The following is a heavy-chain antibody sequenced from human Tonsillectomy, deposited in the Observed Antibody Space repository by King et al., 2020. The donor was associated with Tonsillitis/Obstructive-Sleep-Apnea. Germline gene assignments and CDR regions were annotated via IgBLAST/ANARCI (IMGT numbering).Heavy chain of an antibody. CDR1: GGSFSGYY. Sequence: VQLQQWGAGLLKPSETLSLTCAVYGGSFSGYYWSWIRQPPGKGLEWIGEINHSGSTNYSPSLKSRVTISVDTSKNQFSLKLSSVTAADTAVYYCASEPSAAGTYFDYWGQGTLVTVSS. CDR2: INHSGST. CDR3: ASEPSAAGTYFDY. D-gene: IGHD6-13*01. V-gene: IGHV4-34*01. J-gene: IGHJ4*02.